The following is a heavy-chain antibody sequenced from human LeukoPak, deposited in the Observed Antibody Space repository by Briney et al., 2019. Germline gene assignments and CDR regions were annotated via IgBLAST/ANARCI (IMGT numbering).Heavy chain of an antibody. CDR3: AKDYSDSRVGDVFFEY. J-gene: IGHJ4*02. CDR2: ITSGFTP. Sequence: GGSLRLSCAASGLTFSNYAMRWFRQAPGKGLEWVSGITSGFTPHYADSVKGRFTISRDNSKNTFHLQMNSLRAEDTAVYYCAKDYSDSRVGDVFFEYWGQGTLVTVSS. CDR1: GLTFSNYA. V-gene: IGHV3-23*01. D-gene: IGHD1-26*01.